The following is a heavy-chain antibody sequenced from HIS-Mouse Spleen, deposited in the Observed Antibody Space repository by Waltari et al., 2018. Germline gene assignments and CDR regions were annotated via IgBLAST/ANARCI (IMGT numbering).Heavy chain of an antibody. V-gene: IGHV4-34*01. CDR2: INHSGST. CDR3: ARMGPASGSYGDY. D-gene: IGHD1-26*01. Sequence: QVQLQQWGAGLLKPSETLSLTCAVYGASFSCYYWSWIRQPPGKGLEWIGEINHSGSTNYNPSLKSRVTISVDTSKNQFSLKLSSVTAADTAVYYCARMGPASGSYGDYWGQGTLVTVSS. CDR1: GASFSCYY. J-gene: IGHJ4*02.